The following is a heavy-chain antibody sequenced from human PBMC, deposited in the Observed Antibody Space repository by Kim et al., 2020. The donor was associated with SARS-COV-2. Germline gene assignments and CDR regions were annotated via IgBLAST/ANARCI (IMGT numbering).Heavy chain of an antibody. CDR3: AKATGYYTGYYFDY. D-gene: IGHD3-9*01. V-gene: IGHV3-43*01. J-gene: IGHJ4*02. Sequence: YADSVKGRLTISRDNSKNSLYMQMNSLRTEDTALYYCAKATGYYTGYYFDYWGQGTLVTVSS.